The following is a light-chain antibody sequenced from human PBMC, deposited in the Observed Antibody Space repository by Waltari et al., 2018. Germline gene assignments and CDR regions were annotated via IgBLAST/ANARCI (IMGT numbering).Light chain of an antibody. J-gene: IGKJ5*01. CDR1: QTISSY. CDR3: QQTFSTQTT. CDR2: AAS. V-gene: IGKV1-39*01. Sequence: DIQMTQSPSPLSASVGDRVTITCRASQTISSYLNWYQQKPGKAPKFLIYAASSLRSGVPSRFSGSRSGTEFTLTISSLQPEDFATYYCQQTFSTQTTFGQGTRLELK.